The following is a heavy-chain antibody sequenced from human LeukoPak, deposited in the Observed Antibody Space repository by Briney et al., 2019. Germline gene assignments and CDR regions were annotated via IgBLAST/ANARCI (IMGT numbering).Heavy chain of an antibody. CDR3: STFSNTPVIRGQN. D-gene: IGHD2-21*01. J-gene: IGHJ4*02. CDR2: IKSKTDGGTT. V-gene: IGHV3-15*01. CDR1: GFTFSNAW. Sequence: GGSLRLSCAASGFTFSNAWMSWVRQAPGKGLEWVGRIKSKTDGGTTDYAATVKDRFAISRDDSKNTLYLQMNSLKTEDTAVYYCSTFSNTPVIRGQNWGQGTLFTVSS.